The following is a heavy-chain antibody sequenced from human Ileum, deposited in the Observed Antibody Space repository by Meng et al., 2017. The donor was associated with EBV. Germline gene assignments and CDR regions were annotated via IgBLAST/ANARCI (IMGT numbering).Heavy chain of an antibody. D-gene: IGHD3-10*01. J-gene: IGHJ5*02. V-gene: IGHV4-31*03. CDR2: IHSSGST. CDR3: ARASYGSGSPLGESWFDP. CDR1: GGSISSGGYY. Sequence: QGPSQRPGPVLVKPSQTLSLTCTVSGGSISSGGYYWSWIRQHTGKGLEWIGYIHSSGSTYYNPSLRSRLTISVDTSKNQFSLKLSSVTAADTAVYYCARASYGSGSPLGESWFDPWGQGTLVTVSS.